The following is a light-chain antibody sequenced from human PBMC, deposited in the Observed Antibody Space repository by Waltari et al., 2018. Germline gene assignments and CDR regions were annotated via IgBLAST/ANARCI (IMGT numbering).Light chain of an antibody. CDR3: HAAADNNWF. CDR1: GLAEKY. V-gene: IGLV3-27*01. Sequence: YDLTQPFSVSVSPGQTATITCSGDGLAEKYVRGFQQKPGQAPTLILYKDTDRPSGIPERFSGSSSGSTVTLTIRGALLEDEADYHCHAAADNNWFFGGGTKLTVL. J-gene: IGLJ2*01. CDR2: KDT.